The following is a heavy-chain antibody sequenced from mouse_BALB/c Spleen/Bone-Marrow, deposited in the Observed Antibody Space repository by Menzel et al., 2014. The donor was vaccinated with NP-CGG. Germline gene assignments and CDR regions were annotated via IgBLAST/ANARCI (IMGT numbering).Heavy chain of an antibody. CDR3: ARYYGSSDSWFAY. J-gene: IGHJ3*01. Sequence: VMLVESGPGLVAPSQSLSITCTVSGFSLSNYGVHWVRQPPGKGLEWLGVIWAGGSTNYNSALMSRLSINKDNSKSQVFLKMNSLQPDDTAMYYCARYYGSSDSWFAYWGQGTLVTVSA. CDR1: GFSLSNYG. V-gene: IGHV2-9*02. D-gene: IGHD1-1*01. CDR2: IWAGGST.